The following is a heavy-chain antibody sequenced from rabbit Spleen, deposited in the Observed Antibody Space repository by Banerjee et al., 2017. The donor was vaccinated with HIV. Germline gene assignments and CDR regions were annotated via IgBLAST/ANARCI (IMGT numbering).Heavy chain of an antibody. CDR1: GVSFSSSYY. Sequence: QSLEESGGDLVKPGASLTLTCTASGVSFSSSYYMCWVRQAPGKGLEWIACIYTGSTSNTGYASWAKGRFTISKTSSTTVDLKMTSLTAADTATYFCARDIRNDGYDLWGPGTLVTVS. J-gene: IGHJ4*01. V-gene: IGHV1S40*01. CDR2: IYTGSTSNT. CDR3: ARDIRNDGYDL. D-gene: IGHD6-1*01.